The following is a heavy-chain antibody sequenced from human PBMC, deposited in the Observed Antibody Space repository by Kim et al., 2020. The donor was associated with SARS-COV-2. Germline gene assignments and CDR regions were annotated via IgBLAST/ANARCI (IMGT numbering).Heavy chain of an antibody. J-gene: IGHJ6*03. Sequence: ASVKVSCKASGYTFTSYGISWVRQAPGQGLEWMGWISAYNGNTNYAQKLQGRVTMTTDTSTSTAYMELRSLRSDDTAVYYCARGPPIDSSGYPTWTDMDVWGKGTTVTVSS. CDR3: ARGPPIDSSGYPTWTDMDV. D-gene: IGHD3-22*01. V-gene: IGHV1-18*01. CDR1: GYTFTSYG. CDR2: ISAYNGNT.